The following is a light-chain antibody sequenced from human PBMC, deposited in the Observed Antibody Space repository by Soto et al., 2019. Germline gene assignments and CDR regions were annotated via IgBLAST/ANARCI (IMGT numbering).Light chain of an antibody. V-gene: IGKV3-11*01. CDR3: HHRNNLPFA. Sequence: EIVLTQSLATLSLSPGQRATLSCRASQSIRNHLAWYQQKLGQAPRLLIYDASKRDTGIPARFSGSGSGAVFTLTIHSRAPEDFAVYYCHHRNNLPFAFGAGTKVQFK. CDR2: DAS. CDR1: QSIRNH. J-gene: IGKJ3*01.